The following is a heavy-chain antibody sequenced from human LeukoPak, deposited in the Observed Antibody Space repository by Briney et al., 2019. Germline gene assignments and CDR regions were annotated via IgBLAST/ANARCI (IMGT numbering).Heavy chain of an antibody. J-gene: IGHJ4*02. CDR1: GGSISSSSYY. CDR2: IYYSGST. D-gene: IGHD1-26*01. CDR3: ARTCGSYAMTNFDY. V-gene: IGHV4-39*01. Sequence: SETLSLTCTVSGGSISSSSYYWGWIRQPPGKGLEWIGSIYYSGSTYYNPSLKSRVTISVDTSKNQFSPKLSSVTAADTAVYYCARTCGSYAMTNFDYWGQGTLVTVSS.